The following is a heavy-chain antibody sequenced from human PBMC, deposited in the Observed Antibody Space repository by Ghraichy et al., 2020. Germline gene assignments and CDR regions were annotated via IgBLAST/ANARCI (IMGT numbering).Heavy chain of an antibody. CDR1: GFTLDDYA. CDR3: ARGRAVAGWGAFDF. J-gene: IGHJ3*01. V-gene: IGHV3-20*04. CDR2: INWNGGTI. Sequence: LSLTCAPSGFTLDDYAMSWVRHVPGKGLEWVSVINWNGGTIGYADSVKGRFTVSRDNAKNSLYLQLNRLRAEDTALYYCARGRAVAGWGAFDFWGPGAMVTCSS. D-gene: IGHD6-19*01.